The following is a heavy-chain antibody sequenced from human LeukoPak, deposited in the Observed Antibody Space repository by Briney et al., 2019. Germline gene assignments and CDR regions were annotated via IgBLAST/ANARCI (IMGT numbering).Heavy chain of an antibody. CDR3: ARHQGYDYVLGSYKGHFDY. V-gene: IGHV4-39*01. Sequence: SETLSLTCTVSGGSISSSSYYWGWIRQPPGKGLEWIGSIYYSGSTYYNPSLKSRVTISVDTSKNQFSLKLSSVTAADTAVYYCARHQGYDYVLGSYKGHFDYWGQGTLVTVSS. CDR1: GGSISSSSYY. CDR2: IYYSGST. J-gene: IGHJ4*02. D-gene: IGHD3-16*01.